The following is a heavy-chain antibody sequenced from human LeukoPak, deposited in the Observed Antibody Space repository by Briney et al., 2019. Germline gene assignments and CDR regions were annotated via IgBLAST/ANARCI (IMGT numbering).Heavy chain of an antibody. CDR1: GFTFSNYA. CDR3: AKRHCSSTHCYAFDY. V-gene: IGHV3-23*01. J-gene: IGHJ4*02. D-gene: IGHD2-2*01. Sequence: PGGSLGLSCAASGFTFSNYAMTWVRQAPGRGVEYVTSTSGSGGSSYYADSVKGRFTISRDNSMNTLYLQMNSLTAEDTAVYYCAKRHCSSTHCYAFDYWGQGTLVTVSS. CDR2: TSGSGGSS.